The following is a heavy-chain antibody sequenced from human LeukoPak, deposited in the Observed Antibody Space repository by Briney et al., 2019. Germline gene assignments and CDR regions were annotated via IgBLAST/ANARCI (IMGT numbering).Heavy chain of an antibody. Sequence: GASVKVSCKASGGTFISYAISWVRQAPGQGLEWMGGIIPIFGTANYAQKFQGRVTITADESTSTAYMELSSLRSEDTAVYYCAREIDPPLEGIAAPNWFDPWGQGTLVTVSS. D-gene: IGHD6-6*01. V-gene: IGHV1-69*13. CDR1: GGTFISYA. CDR3: AREIDPPLEGIAAPNWFDP. J-gene: IGHJ5*02. CDR2: IIPIFGTA.